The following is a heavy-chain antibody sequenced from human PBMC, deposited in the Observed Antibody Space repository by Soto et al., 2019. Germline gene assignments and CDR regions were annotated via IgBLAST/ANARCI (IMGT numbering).Heavy chain of an antibody. V-gene: IGHV4-30-2*01. D-gene: IGHD3-22*01. Sequence: SETLSLTCAVSGASISSGGYSWSWIRQPPGKGLEWIGYIYQSGTTYYSPSLKRRVTISVDRSKNQFSLNLISVTAADTAVYYCARVGSVYYHDYWGQGTLVTVSS. CDR3: ARVGSVYYHDY. CDR2: IYQSGTT. J-gene: IGHJ4*02. CDR1: GASISSGGYS.